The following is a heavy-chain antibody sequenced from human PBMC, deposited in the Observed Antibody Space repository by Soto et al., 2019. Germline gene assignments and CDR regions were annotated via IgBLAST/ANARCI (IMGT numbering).Heavy chain of an antibody. V-gene: IGHV3-23*01. J-gene: IGHJ5*02. CDR2: ISGSGGST. D-gene: IGHD3-3*01. CDR1: GFTFSSYA. CDR3: VKDQYYDFWSGPPPNWFDP. Sequence: GGSLRLSCADSGFTFSSYAMSWVRQAPGKGLEWVSAISGSGGSTYYADSVKGRFTISRDNSKNTLYLQMNSLRAEDTAVYYFVKDQYYDFWSGPPPNWFDPWGQGTLVTVSS.